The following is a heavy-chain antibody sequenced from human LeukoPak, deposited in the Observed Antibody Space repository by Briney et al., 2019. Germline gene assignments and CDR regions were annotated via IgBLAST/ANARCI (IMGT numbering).Heavy chain of an antibody. D-gene: IGHD3-10*01. Sequence: ASVKVSCKASGYTFTSYDINWVRQATGQGLEWMGWINPNSGNTDYAQKFQGRVTMTRDTSTSTVYMELSSLRSEDTAVYYCARDAILLWFGESSYYFDYWGQGTLVTVSS. CDR2: INPNSGNT. CDR3: ARDAILLWFGESSYYFDY. V-gene: IGHV1-8*01. J-gene: IGHJ4*02. CDR1: GYTFTSYD.